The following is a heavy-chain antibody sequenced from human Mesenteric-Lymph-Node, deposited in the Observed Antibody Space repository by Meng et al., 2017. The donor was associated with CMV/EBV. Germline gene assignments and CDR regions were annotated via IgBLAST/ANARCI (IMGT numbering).Heavy chain of an antibody. D-gene: IGHD2-2*02. CDR1: GYTFTDYD. V-gene: IGHV1-8*01. CDR3: ARRGLWCSSTSCYMLYAMDV. CDR2: MHPKNGNT. Sequence: ASVKVSCKTSGYTFTDYDIIWVRQATGQGLEWMGWMHPKNGNTAYAQKFQGRVTMTRTTSISTAYMELSSLRSEDTAVYYCARRGLWCSSTSCYMLYAMDVWGQGTTVTVSS. J-gene: IGHJ6*02.